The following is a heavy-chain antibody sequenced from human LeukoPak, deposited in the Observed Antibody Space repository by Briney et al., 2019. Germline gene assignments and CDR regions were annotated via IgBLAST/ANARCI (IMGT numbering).Heavy chain of an antibody. Sequence: GGSLRLSCAASGFTFSSYEMNWVRQAPGKGLEWVANIKQDGSEKYYVDSVKGRFTISRDNAKNSLYLQMNSLRAEDTAVYYCARENGGAFDIWGQGTMVTVSS. CDR1: GFTFSSYE. CDR2: IKQDGSEK. J-gene: IGHJ3*02. D-gene: IGHD4-23*01. CDR3: ARENGGAFDI. V-gene: IGHV3-7*01.